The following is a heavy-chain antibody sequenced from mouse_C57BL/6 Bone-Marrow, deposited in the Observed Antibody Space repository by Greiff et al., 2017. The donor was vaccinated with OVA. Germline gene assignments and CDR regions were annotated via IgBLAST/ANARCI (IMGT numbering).Heavy chain of an antibody. CDR1: GYAFTNYL. V-gene: IGHV1-54*01. D-gene: IGHD1-1*01. Sequence: VQLQQSGAELVRPGTSVKVSCKASGYAFTNYLIEWVKQRPGQGLEWIGVINPGSGGTNYNEKFKGKATLTADKSSSTAYMQLSSLTSEDSAVYFCARRDYGSRDYFDYWGQGTTLTVSS. CDR3: ARRDYGSRDYFDY. J-gene: IGHJ2*01. CDR2: INPGSGGT.